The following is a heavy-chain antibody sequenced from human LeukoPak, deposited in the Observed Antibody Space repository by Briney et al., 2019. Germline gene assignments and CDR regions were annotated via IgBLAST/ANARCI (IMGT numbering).Heavy chain of an antibody. Sequence: GGSLRLSCAASGFTFSSYSMNWVRQAPGKGLEWVSYISSSSGTIYYADSVKGRFTISRDNAENSLYLQMNSLRDEDTAVYYCARDLNLYDSSGYYPRWGQGTLVTVSS. CDR2: ISSSSGTI. V-gene: IGHV3-48*02. D-gene: IGHD3-22*01. J-gene: IGHJ4*02. CDR3: ARDLNLYDSSGYYPR. CDR1: GFTFSSYS.